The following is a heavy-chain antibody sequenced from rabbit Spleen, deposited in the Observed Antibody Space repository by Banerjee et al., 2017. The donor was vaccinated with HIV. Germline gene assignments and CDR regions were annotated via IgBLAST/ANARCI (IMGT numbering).Heavy chain of an antibody. D-gene: IGHD1-1*01. J-gene: IGHJ4*01. V-gene: IGHV1S40*01. CDR3: ASGYSDIYFDL. CDR2: IGTGIGST. CDR1: AFDFTSTYY. Sequence: SLAESGGDLVKPGASLTLTCKASAFDFTSTYYSSWVRQAPGKGLEWIGCIGTGIGSTYYASWAKGRFTISKTSSTTVTLQMTSLTAADTATYFCASGYSDIYFDLWGPGTLVTVS.